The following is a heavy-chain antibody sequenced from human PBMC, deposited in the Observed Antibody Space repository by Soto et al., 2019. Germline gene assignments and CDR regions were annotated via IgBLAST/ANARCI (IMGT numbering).Heavy chain of an antibody. V-gene: IGHV1-8*01. CDR1: GYTFTSYD. Sequence: QVQLVQSGAEVKKRGASVKVSCKASGYTFTSYDLNWVRQATGQGLEWMGWRNPNSGNTGYAQKFQGRVTMTRHTSISTAYMELSSLRSEETAVYYCARAFRGGSGGSSYFDYWGQGTLVTVSS. D-gene: IGHD2-15*01. CDR3: ARAFRGGSGGSSYFDY. J-gene: IGHJ4*02. CDR2: RNPNSGNT.